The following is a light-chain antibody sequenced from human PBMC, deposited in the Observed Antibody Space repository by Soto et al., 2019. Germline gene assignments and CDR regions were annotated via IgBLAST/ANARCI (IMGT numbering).Light chain of an antibody. J-gene: IGLJ2*01. Sequence: QSVLTQPPSASGSPGQSVTISCTGTSSDVGGYNYVSWYQQHPGKAPQLIIYGVSNRLSGAPDRFSGSKSGNTASLTVSGLQAEDEADYYCASYGGRDDMIFGGGTKLTVL. V-gene: IGLV2-8*01. CDR2: GVS. CDR1: SSDVGGYNY. CDR3: ASYGGRDDMI.